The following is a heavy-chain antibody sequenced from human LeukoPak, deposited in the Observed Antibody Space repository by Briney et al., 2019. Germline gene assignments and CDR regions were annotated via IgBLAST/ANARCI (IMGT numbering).Heavy chain of an antibody. J-gene: IGHJ6*02. D-gene: IGHD3-22*01. CDR2: IYTSGST. Sequence: SETLSLTCTVSGGSISSNYWSWIPQPAGKGLEWIGRIYTSGSTNYSPPLKSRVTLSVDTSRNQFSLRLSSVTAADTAVYYCARDYYDSRLGYYYGMDVWGQGTTVTVSS. CDR1: GGSISSNY. V-gene: IGHV4-4*07. CDR3: ARDYYDSRLGYYYGMDV.